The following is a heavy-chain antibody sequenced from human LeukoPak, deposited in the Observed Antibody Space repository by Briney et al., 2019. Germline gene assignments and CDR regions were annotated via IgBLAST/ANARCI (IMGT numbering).Heavy chain of an antibody. CDR3: AKVRAGTFYYYYGMDV. J-gene: IGHJ6*02. CDR1: GFTFSSYA. Sequence: PGGSLRLSCAASGFTFSSYAMSWVRQAPGKGLEWVSAISGSGGSTYYADSVKGRLTISRDNSKNTLYLQMNSLRAEDTAVYYCAKVRAGTFYYYYGMDVWGQGTTVTVSS. V-gene: IGHV3-23*01. D-gene: IGHD6-13*01. CDR2: ISGSGGST.